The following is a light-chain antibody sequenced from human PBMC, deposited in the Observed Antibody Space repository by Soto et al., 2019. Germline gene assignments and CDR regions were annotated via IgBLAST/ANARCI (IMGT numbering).Light chain of an antibody. CDR2: DND. CDR1: ASNIGNNY. CDR3: GTWDTSLSPYCV. Sequence: QSVLTQPPSVSAAPGQNVTISCSGSASNIGNNYVSWYQQLPGTAPKLLIYDNDQRPSEIPDRFSASKSGTSATLVITGLQTGDEADYYCGTWDTSLSPYCVFGGGTKLTVL. J-gene: IGLJ2*01. V-gene: IGLV1-51*01.